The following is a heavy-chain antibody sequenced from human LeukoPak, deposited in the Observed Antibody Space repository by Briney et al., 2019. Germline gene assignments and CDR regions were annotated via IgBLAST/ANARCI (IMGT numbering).Heavy chain of an antibody. CDR3: ARTGYCNGGSCPNFDY. CDR1: GGSISTYY. V-gene: IGHV4-59*12. Sequence: SEALSVTCTVSGGSISTYYWSWVRQPPGKGLEWIGRVYYNGGTNYSPSLKSRVTMSVDTSKNQFSLKLNSVSGADTAVYYCARTGYCNGGSCPNFDYWGQGTLVTVSS. D-gene: IGHD2-15*01. CDR2: VYYNGGT. J-gene: IGHJ4*02.